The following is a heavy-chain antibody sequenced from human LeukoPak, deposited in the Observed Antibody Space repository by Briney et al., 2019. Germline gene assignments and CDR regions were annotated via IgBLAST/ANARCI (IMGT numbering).Heavy chain of an antibody. J-gene: IGHJ4*02. CDR1: GGSFSGYY. CDR3: AKDRYSSGWETTLDY. CDR2: INHSGST. V-gene: IGHV4-34*01. Sequence: SETLSLTCAVYGGSFSGYYWSWIRQPPGKGLEWIGEINHSGSTNYNPSLKSRVTISVDTSKNHLSLNLTSVTAADTAVYYCAKDRYSSGWETTLDYWGQGTLVTVSS. D-gene: IGHD6-19*01.